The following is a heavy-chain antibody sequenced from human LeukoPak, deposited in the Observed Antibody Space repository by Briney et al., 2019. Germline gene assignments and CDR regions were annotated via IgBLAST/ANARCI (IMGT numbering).Heavy chain of an antibody. CDR2: IYYSGST. CDR1: GGSISSYY. Sequence: SETLSLTCPVSGGSISSYYWSWIRQPPGKGLEWMGYIYYSGSTNYNPSLKSRVTISVDTSKNQFSLKLSSVTAADTAVYYCARVGYQWTGPYYYYYMDVWGKGTTVTVSS. J-gene: IGHJ6*03. CDR3: ARVGYQWTGPYYYYYMDV. D-gene: IGHD3/OR15-3a*01. V-gene: IGHV4-59*01.